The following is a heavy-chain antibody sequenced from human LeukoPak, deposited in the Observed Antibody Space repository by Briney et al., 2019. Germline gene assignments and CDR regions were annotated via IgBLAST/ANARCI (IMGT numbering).Heavy chain of an antibody. J-gene: IGHJ4*02. CDR1: GFTFSIYA. D-gene: IGHD5-24*01. Sequence: PGGSLRLSCTASGFTFSIYAMSWVRQAPGKGLEWVSAISGSGGTAYYADSVSGRFTISRDNAKNSLFLQMNSLRVEDTAVYYCARGNNTFEMATLALDHWGQGALVTVSS. CDR2: ISGSGGTA. CDR3: ARGNNTFEMATLALDH. V-gene: IGHV3-23*01.